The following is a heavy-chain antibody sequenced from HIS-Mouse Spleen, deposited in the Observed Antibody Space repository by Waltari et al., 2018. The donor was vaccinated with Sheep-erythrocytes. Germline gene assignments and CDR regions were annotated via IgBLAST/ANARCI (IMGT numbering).Heavy chain of an antibody. V-gene: IGHV3-21*05. CDR1: GFTFSSYS. Sequence: EVQLVESGGGLVKPGGSLRLSCAASGFTFSSYSMNWVRQAPGRGAEWVSYISSNNSYIYYADSVEGRFTIYRDNAKNSMYLQMNSLRGEDTAVVYWARVASGATFDYRGQGTLVTVSS. CDR3: ARVASGATFDY. J-gene: IGHJ4*02. CDR2: ISSNNSYI. D-gene: IGHD1-26*01.